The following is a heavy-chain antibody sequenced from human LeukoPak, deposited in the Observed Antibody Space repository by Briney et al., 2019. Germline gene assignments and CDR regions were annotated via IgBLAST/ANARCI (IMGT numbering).Heavy chain of an antibody. CDR2: IIPIFGTA. CDR3: ARDQGYSYGFPRPLDY. D-gene: IGHD5-18*01. Sequence: SVEVSCKASGGTFSSYAISWVRQAPGQGLEWMGGIIPIFGTANYAQKFQGRVTITADESTSTAYMELSSPRSEDTAVYYCARDQGYSYGFPRPLDYWGQGTLVTVSS. V-gene: IGHV1-69*01. J-gene: IGHJ4*02. CDR1: GGTFSSYA.